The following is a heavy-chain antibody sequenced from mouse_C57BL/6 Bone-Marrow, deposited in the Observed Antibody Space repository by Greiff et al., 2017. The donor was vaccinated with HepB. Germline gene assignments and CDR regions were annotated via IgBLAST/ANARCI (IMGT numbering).Heavy chain of an antibody. D-gene: IGHD1-1*01. Sequence: EVQLQQSGTVLARPGASVKMSCKTSGYTFTSYWMHWVKQRPGQGLEWIGAIYPGNSDTSYNQKFKGKAKLTAVTSASTAYMELSSLTNEDSAVYYCTRDYYGSSYVDYFDYWGQGTTLTVSS. CDR3: TRDYYGSSYVDYFDY. V-gene: IGHV1-5*01. CDR1: GYTFTSYW. J-gene: IGHJ2*01. CDR2: IYPGNSDT.